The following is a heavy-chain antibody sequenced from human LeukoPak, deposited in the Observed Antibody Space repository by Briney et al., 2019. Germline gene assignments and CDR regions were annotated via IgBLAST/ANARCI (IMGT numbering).Heavy chain of an antibody. CDR2: IYSGGST. CDR1: GFTVSSNY. D-gene: IGHD3-16*01. V-gene: IGHV3-53*01. CDR3: GRVIMLGQGYYYYMDV. Sequence: PGGSLRLSCAASGFTVSSNYMSWVRQAPGKGLEWVSVIYSGGSTYYADSVKGRFTISRDNSKNTLYLQMNSRRAEDTAVYYCGRVIMLGQGYYYYMDVWGKGTTVTVSS. J-gene: IGHJ6*03.